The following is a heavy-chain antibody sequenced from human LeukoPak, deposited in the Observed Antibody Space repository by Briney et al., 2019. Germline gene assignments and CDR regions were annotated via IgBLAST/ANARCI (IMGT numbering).Heavy chain of an antibody. CDR3: ASVPLGLGGYRGAVDY. D-gene: IGHD3-16*01. CDR1: GGSFSGYY. Sequence: PSETLSLTCAVYGGSFSGYYWSWIRQPPGKGLEWIGEINHSGSTNYNPSLKSRVTISVDTSKNQFSLKLSSVTAADTAVYYCASVPLGLGGYRGAVDYWGQGTLVTVSS. J-gene: IGHJ4*02. V-gene: IGHV4-34*01. CDR2: INHSGST.